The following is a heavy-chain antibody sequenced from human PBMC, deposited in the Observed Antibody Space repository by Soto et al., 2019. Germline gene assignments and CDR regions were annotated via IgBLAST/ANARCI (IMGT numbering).Heavy chain of an antibody. Sequence: QLQLQESGSGLVKPSQTLSLTCTVSGGSIRTGGYSWSWIRQPPGKGLEWIGNTYHSGNPYYNPSLQTHDTISGDGPKNQFPLNVSSVNAADQAVYYCHREHYGDHGGYFDYWGQGSLVPISS. D-gene: IGHD4-17*01. CDR1: GGSIRTGGYS. V-gene: IGHV4-30-2*01. J-gene: IGHJ4*02. CDR3: HREHYGDHGGYFDY. CDR2: TYHSGNP.